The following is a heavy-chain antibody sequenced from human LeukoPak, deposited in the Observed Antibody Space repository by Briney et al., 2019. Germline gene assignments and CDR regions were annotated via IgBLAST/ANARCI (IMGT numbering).Heavy chain of an antibody. CDR3: ARGFAGTWYFDL. Sequence: SETLSLTCTVSGGSISSYYWNWIRQAPGKGLEWIGYNHYSGSTNYNPSLKSRVTISVDTSKNQFSLKLNSVTAADTAVYYCARGFAGTWYFDLWGRGTLVTVSS. CDR1: GGSISSYY. V-gene: IGHV4-59*01. J-gene: IGHJ2*01. CDR2: NHYSGST.